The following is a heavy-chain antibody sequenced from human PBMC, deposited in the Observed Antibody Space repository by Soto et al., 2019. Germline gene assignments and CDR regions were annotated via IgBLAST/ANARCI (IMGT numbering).Heavy chain of an antibody. CDR3: ARQIVPAAIGYYGMDV. J-gene: IGHJ6*02. CDR2: IIPIFGTA. D-gene: IGHD2-2*01. V-gene: IGHV1-69*13. Sequence: ASVKVSCKASGGTISNYAINWVRQAPGQGLEWVGGIIPIFGTAELAQQFKGRVTITADESTSTAYMYLSSLRSEDTAVFYCARQIVPAAIGYYGMDVWGQGTTVTVSS. CDR1: GGTISNYA.